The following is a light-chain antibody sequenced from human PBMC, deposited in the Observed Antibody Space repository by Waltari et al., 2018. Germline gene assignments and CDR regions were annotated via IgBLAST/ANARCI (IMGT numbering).Light chain of an antibody. CDR2: SNN. J-gene: IGLJ1*01. CDR3: AAWDDSLTSFV. V-gene: IGLV1-44*01. CDR1: SANIGSNP. Sequence: QSVLTQPPSVSGTPGQRVTISCSGSSANIGSNPVTWYHQLPGTAPKVLIYSNNQRPSGFPDRFAGSKSGTSASLAISGLQSEDEADYYCAAWDDSLTSFVFGSGTTVTVL.